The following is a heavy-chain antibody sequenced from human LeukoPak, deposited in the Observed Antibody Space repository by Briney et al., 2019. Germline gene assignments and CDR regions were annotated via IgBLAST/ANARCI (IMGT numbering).Heavy chain of an antibody. CDR3: EREDKATIYD. V-gene: IGHV3-11*05. CDR1: GFTFSDYY. Sequence: TGGSLRLSCAASGFTFSDYYMSWIRQAPGRGLEGVSYISSSSSYTNYADSVKGRFTISRDNAKNSLYLQMNSLRDEDTAVYYCEREDKATIYDWGQGTLVTVSS. J-gene: IGHJ4*02. D-gene: IGHD5-24*01. CDR2: ISSSSSYT.